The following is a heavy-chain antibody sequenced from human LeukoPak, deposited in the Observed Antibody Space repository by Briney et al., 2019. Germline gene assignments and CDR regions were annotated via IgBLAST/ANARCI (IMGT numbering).Heavy chain of an antibody. D-gene: IGHD2-15*01. J-gene: IGHJ5*02. CDR3: ARSTYCSGGSCSHNWFDP. V-gene: IGHV4-59*12. Sequence: SETLSLTCTVSGGSISSYYWSWIRQPPGKGLEWIGDIYYSGSTNYNPSLKSRVTISVDTSKNQFSLKLSSVTAADTAVYYCARSTYCSGGSCSHNWFDPWGQGTLVTVSS. CDR1: GGSISSYY. CDR2: IYYSGST.